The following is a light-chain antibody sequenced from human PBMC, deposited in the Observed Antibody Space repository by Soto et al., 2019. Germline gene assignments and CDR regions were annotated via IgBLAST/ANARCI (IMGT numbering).Light chain of an antibody. CDR2: EVS. CDR1: SSDVGAYNY. Sequence: QSVLTQPASVSGSPGQSITISCTGTSSDVGAYNYVSWYQQHAGKAPKLMIYEVSNRPLGVSDRFSGSKSGNTASLTVSGLQAEDEAYYYCSAYTSSSALIFGGGTQLTVL. CDR3: SAYTSSSALI. J-gene: IGLJ2*01. V-gene: IGLV2-14*01.